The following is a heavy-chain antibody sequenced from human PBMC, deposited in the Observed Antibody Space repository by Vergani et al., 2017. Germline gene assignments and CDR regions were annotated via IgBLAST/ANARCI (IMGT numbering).Heavy chain of an antibody. CDR2: INHSGST. D-gene: IGHD6-13*01. Sequence: QVQLQQWGAGLLKPSETLSLTCAVYGGSFSGYYWRWIRQPPGKGLEWIGEINHSGSTNYNPSLKSRVTISVDTSKNQFSLKLSSVTAADTAVYYCARGPMISYSSSWCVQGGYYYYGMDVWGQGTTVTVSS. CDR3: ARGPMISYSSSWCVQGGYYYYGMDV. V-gene: IGHV4-34*01. J-gene: IGHJ6*02. CDR1: GGSFSGYY.